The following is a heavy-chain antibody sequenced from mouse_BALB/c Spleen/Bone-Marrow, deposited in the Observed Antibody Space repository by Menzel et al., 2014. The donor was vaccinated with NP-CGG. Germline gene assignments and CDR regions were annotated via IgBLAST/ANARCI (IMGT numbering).Heavy chain of an antibody. V-gene: IGHV2-9*02. CDR1: GFSLTSYG. CDR3: ARDRYYYGSPYWYFDV. D-gene: IGHD1-1*01. Sequence: VNVVESGPGLVAPSQSLSINCTVSGFSLTSYGVHWVRQPPGEGLEWLGVIWSSGSTNYNSTLMSRLSITKDNFKSQVFLKMNSLQTDDTAMYYCARDRYYYGSPYWYFDVWGAGTTVTVSS. CDR2: IWSSGST. J-gene: IGHJ1*01.